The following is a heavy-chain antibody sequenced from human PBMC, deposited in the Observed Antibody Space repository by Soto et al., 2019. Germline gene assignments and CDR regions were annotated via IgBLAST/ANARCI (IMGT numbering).Heavy chain of an antibody. CDR1: GFTFSNAW. CDR3: TTEGYGDLFACDI. V-gene: IGHV3-15*07. D-gene: IGHD4-17*01. CDR2: IKSKTDGGTT. Sequence: EVQLVESGGGLVKPGGSLRLSCAASGFTFSNAWMNWVRQAPGKGLEWVGRIKSKTDGGTTDYAAPVKGRFTISRDESKNALDLQMNSLKTEDTAVYYCTTEGYGDLFACDIWGQGTMVTVSS. J-gene: IGHJ3*02.